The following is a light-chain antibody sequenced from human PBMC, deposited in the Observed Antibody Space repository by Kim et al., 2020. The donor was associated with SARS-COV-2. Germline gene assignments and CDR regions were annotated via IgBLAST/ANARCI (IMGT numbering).Light chain of an antibody. Sequence: ASVGDRVTISCRASQSISSWLAWYQQRPGTAPKLLIYKASSLDSGVPSRFSGSGSGTEFTLTISSLQPDDFATYYCQQYDSYPWTFGQGTKVEIK. CDR1: QSISSW. CDR3: QQYDSYPWT. V-gene: IGKV1-5*03. CDR2: KAS. J-gene: IGKJ1*01.